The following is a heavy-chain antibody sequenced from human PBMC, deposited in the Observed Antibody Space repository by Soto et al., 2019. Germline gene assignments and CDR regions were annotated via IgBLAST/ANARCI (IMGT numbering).Heavy chain of an antibody. J-gene: IGHJ5*02. V-gene: IGHV4-61*08. CDR2: IYYSGST. D-gene: IGHD1-1*01. CDR3: ARSAPFQQQHNNWFVP. CDR1: GGSISSGDYY. Sequence: PSETLSLTCTVSGGSISSGDYYWSWIRQPPGKGLEWIGYIYYSGSTHYNPSLKSRVTTSVDTSKNQFSLKLSSVTAADTAVYYCARSAPFQQQHNNWFVPWGQGTLVTVSS.